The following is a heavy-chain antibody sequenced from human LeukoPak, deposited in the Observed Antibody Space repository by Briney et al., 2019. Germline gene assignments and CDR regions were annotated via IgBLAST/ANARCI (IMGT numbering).Heavy chain of an antibody. V-gene: IGHV1-18*01. CDR1: GYTFTSYG. Sequence: GASVKVSCKASGYTFTSYGISWVRQAPGQGLEWMGWISAYNGNTNYALRLQGRVTMTTDTSTSTAYMELRSLRSDDTAVYYCARDSLGVEQQLPTDWGQGTLVTVSS. CDR2: ISAYNGNT. J-gene: IGHJ4*02. CDR3: ARDSLGVEQQLPTD. D-gene: IGHD6-13*01.